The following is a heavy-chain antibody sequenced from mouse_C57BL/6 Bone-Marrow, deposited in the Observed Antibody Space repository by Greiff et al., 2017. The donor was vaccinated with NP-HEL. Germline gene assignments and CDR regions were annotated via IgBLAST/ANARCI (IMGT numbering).Heavy chain of an antibody. J-gene: IGHJ2*01. CDR1: GYTFTSYG. V-gene: IGHV1-81*01. D-gene: IGHD1-1*01. CDR2: IYPRSGNT. Sequence: VQLQQSGAELARPGASVKLSCKASGYTFTSYGISWVKQRTGQGLEWIGEIYPRSGNTYYNEKFKGKATFTADTSSNTAYMQLSSLTTEDSAIYYCASPVVGGYYFDYWGQGTTLTVSS. CDR3: ASPVVGGYYFDY.